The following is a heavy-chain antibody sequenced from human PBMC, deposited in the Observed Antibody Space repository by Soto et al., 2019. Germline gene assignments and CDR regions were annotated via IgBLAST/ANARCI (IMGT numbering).Heavy chain of an antibody. CDR2: ISAYNGNT. D-gene: IGHD3-22*01. J-gene: IGHJ4*02. CDR1: GYTFTSYG. Sequence: ASVKVSCKASGYTFTSYGISWVRQAPGQGLERMGWISAYNGNTNYAQKLQGRDTMTTDTSTSTAYMELRSLRSDDTAVYYCARDHYDSSGPPHYFDYWGQGTLVTVSS. CDR3: ARDHYDSSGPPHYFDY. V-gene: IGHV1-18*01.